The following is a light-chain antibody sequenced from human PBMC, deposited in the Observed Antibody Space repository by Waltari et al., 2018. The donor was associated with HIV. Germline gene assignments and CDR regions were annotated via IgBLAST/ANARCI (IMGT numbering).Light chain of an antibody. CDR3: QQYNNVPLT. CDR2: DAS. Sequence: DIQMTQSPPSLSASLGDRFTITCQSSQDIRNFLNWYQQKPGQVPKLQIYDASNLETGVPSRFSGSGSGTDFTLTISSLQPDDIATYYCQQYNNVPLTFGGGTKVEIK. CDR1: QDIRNF. J-gene: IGKJ4*01. V-gene: IGKV1-33*01.